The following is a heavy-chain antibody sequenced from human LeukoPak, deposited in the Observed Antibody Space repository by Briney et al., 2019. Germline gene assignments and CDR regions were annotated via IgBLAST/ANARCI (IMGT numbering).Heavy chain of an antibody. CDR2: IYYSGST. V-gene: IGHV4-39*01. D-gene: IGHD3-22*01. Sequence: SETLSLTCTVSGGSISRSSYYWGWIRQPPGKGLEWIGSIYYSGSTYYNPSLKSRVTISGDTSKNQFSLKLSSVTAADTAVYYCAGHDSSGLYNAFDFWGQGTMVTVSS. J-gene: IGHJ3*01. CDR1: GGSISRSSYY. CDR3: AGHDSSGLYNAFDF.